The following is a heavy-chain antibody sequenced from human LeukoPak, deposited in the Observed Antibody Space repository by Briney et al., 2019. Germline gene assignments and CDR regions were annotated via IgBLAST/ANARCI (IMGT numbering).Heavy chain of an antibody. J-gene: IGHJ4*02. CDR1: GFTFSSYG. CDR3: ARGAGWSGSGTYYFDY. D-gene: IGHD3-10*01. V-gene: IGHV3-30*03. Sequence: GGSLRLSCAASGFTFSSYGMHWVRQAPGKGLEWVAVISYDGSNKYYADSVKGRFTISRDNSKNTLYLQMNSLRAEDTAVYYCARGAGWSGSGTYYFDYRGRGTLVTVSS. CDR2: ISYDGSNK.